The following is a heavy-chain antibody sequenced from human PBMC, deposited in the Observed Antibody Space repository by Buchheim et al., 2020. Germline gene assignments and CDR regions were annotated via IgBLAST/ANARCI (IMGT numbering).Heavy chain of an antibody. J-gene: IGHJ6*02. CDR1: GFTFSSYW. CDR3: ARVPDYGDRLSHHGMDV. V-gene: IGHV3-74*01. Sequence: EVQLVESGGGLVQPGGSLRLSCAASGFTFSSYWMHWVRQAPGKGLVWVSRINSDGSSTSYADSVKGRFTISRDNAKNTLYLQMNSLRAEDTAVYYCARVPDYGDRLSHHGMDVWGQGTT. D-gene: IGHD4-17*01. CDR2: INSDGSST.